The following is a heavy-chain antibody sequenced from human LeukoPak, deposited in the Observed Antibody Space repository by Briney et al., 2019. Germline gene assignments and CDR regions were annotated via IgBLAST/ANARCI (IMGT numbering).Heavy chain of an antibody. V-gene: IGHV4-39*01. J-gene: IGHJ4*02. CDR1: GGSISSSSYY. CDR3: AIPLRNSNYYFDY. CDR2: IYYSGST. D-gene: IGHD4-11*01. Sequence: SETLSLTCTVSGGSISSSSYYWGWIRQPPGKGLEWIGSIYYSGSTYYNPSLKSRVTISVDTSKNQFSLKPSSVTAADTAVYYCAIPLRNSNYYFDYWGQGTLVTVSS.